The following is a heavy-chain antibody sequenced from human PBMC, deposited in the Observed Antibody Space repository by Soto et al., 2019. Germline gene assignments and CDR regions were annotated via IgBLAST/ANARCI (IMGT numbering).Heavy chain of an antibody. V-gene: IGHV1-18*01. J-gene: IGHJ4*02. CDR2: ISAYNGNT. CDR3: ASTYDSSGYYDPFDY. D-gene: IGHD3-22*01. CDR1: GYTFTSYG. Sequence: ASVKVSCKASGYTFTSYGISWVRQAPGQGLEWMGWISAYNGNTNYAQKLQGRVTMTTDTSTSTAYMELRSLRSDDTAVYYCASTYDSSGYYDPFDYWGQGTLVTVSS.